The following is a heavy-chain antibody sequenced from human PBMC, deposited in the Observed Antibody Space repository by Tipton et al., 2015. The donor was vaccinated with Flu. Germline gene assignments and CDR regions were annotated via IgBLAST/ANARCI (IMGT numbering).Heavy chain of an antibody. CDR2: INQSGRP. CDR1: GGSFSGYY. CDR3: ARGSWEVRFDP. D-gene: IGHD1-26*01. Sequence: GLVKPSETLSLTCAVYGGSFSGYYWSWIRQPPGKGLEWIGEINQSGRPNYNPSLKNRVTISVDTSKNQFSLSLTSVTAADTAMYYCARGSWEVRFDPWGQGTLVTVSS. V-gene: IGHV4-34*01. J-gene: IGHJ5*02.